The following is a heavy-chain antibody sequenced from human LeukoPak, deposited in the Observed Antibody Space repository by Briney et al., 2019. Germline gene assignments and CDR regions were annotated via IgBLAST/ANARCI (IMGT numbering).Heavy chain of an antibody. CDR2: IKQDGSEK. V-gene: IGHV3-7*01. D-gene: IGHD6-13*01. Sequence: GGSLRLSCAASGFTFSSYWMSWVRQAPGKGLEWVANIKQDGSEKYYVDSVKGRFTISRDNAKNSLYLQMNSLRAEDTAVYYCARDLPHSSSWCARFDPWGRGTLVTVSS. J-gene: IGHJ5*02. CDR3: ARDLPHSSSWCARFDP. CDR1: GFTFSSYW.